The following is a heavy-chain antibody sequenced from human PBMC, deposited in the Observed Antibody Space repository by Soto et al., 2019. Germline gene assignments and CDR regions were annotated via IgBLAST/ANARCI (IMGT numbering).Heavy chain of an antibody. D-gene: IGHD1-7*01. J-gene: IGHJ6*04. V-gene: IGHV3-72*01. CDR1: GFTFSGHY. CDR3: ARGPRIIGTLGVDV. Sequence: GGSLRLSCAASGFTFSGHYMDWVRQAPGKGLEWVGRIKNKANSYTTEYAASVKGRFSISRDDSKNSLYLQMNSLETEDTAVYYCARGPRIIGTLGVDVWGKGTTVTVSS. CDR2: IKNKANSYTT.